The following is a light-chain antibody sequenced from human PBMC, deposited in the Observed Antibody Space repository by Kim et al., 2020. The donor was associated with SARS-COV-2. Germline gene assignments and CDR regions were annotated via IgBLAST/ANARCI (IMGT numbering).Light chain of an antibody. CDR2: LNSDGSH. J-gene: IGLJ2*01. Sequence: QPVLTQSPSASASLGASVNLTCTLSSGHSDYAIAWHQQRPEKGPRSLMRLNSDGSHNKGDGIPDRFSGSSSGAERYLTISSLQSEDEADYYCQTWGTGIQVFGGGTKLTVL. CDR1: SGHSDYA. V-gene: IGLV4-69*01. CDR3: QTWGTGIQV.